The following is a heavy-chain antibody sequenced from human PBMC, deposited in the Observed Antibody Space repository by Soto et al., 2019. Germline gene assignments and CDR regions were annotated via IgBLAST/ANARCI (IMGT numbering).Heavy chain of an antibody. V-gene: IGHV1-69*06. CDR1: GSRFSNYV. Sequence: QVQLVQSGAEVKTPGSSLKVSCTVSGSRFSNYVISWVRQAPGHGLEWLGRIIPIFNSTQYAQKFQGRVTITADKSTNTAFLELSSLRSDDTAGYYCAREGRGKKAGYNGLVSLGYWGQGTLVTVSS. CDR3: AREGRGKKAGYNGLVSLGY. J-gene: IGHJ4*02. CDR2: IIPIFNST. D-gene: IGHD2-2*02.